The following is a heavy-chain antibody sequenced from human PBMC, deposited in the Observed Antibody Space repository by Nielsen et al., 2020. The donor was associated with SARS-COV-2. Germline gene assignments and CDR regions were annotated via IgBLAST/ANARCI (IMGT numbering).Heavy chain of an antibody. Sequence: ASVKVSCKASGYTFTSYGISWVRQAPGQGLEWMGWISAYNGNTNYAQKFQGRVTMTRDTSISTAYMELSRLRSDDTAVYYCARGRVHVCWQNLVCEYGMDVWGQGTTVTVSS. V-gene: IGHV1-18*01. J-gene: IGHJ6*02. CDR1: GYTFTSYG. D-gene: IGHD2-8*01. CDR2: ISAYNGNT. CDR3: ARGRVHVCWQNLVCEYGMDV.